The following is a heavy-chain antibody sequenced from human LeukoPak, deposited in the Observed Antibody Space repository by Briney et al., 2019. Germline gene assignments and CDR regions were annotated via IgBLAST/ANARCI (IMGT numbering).Heavy chain of an antibody. J-gene: IGHJ3*02. V-gene: IGHV4-34*01. Sequence: PSETLSLTCAVYGGSFSGYYWSWIRQPPGKGLEWIGEINHSGSTNYNPSLKSRVTISVDTSKNQFSLKLSTVTAADTAVYYCARGVAPITMIVVVIGDAFDIWGQGTMVTVSS. D-gene: IGHD3-22*01. CDR1: GGSFSGYY. CDR2: INHSGST. CDR3: ARGVAPITMIVVVIGDAFDI.